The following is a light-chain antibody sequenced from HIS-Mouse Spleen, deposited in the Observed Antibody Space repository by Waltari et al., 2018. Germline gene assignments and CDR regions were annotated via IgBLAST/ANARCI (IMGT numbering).Light chain of an antibody. Sequence: QSALTQPASVSGSPGQSITIPCTGTSSDVGGYNSVSWYQQHPGKAPKLMIYEVSNRPSGVSNRFSGSKSGNTASLTISGLQAEDEADYYCSSYTSSSTFFGTGTKVTVL. V-gene: IGLV2-14*01. CDR2: EVS. J-gene: IGLJ1*01. CDR3: SSYTSSSTF. CDR1: SSDVGGYNS.